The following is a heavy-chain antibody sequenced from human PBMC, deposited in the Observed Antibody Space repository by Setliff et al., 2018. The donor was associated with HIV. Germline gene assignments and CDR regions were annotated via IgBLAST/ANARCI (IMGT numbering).Heavy chain of an antibody. CDR3: ARGTFFGVVIGNYYMDV. Sequence: SGPTLVNPTETPTLTCTVSGFSLSNARMGVSWIRQPPGKALEWLAHIFSNDEKSYSTSLKSRLTISKDTSKSQVVLTMTNMDPVDTATYYCARGTFFGVVIGNYYMDVWGKGTTVTV. D-gene: IGHD3-3*01. V-gene: IGHV2-26*01. CDR2: IFSNDEK. CDR1: GFSLSNARMG. J-gene: IGHJ6*03.